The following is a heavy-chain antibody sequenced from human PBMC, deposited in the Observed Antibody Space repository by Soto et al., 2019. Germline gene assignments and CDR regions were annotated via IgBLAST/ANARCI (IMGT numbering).Heavy chain of an antibody. V-gene: IGHV1-69*01. Sequence: QVQLVQSGAEVKKPGSSVMVSCKASGGTFSSFAISWVRQAPGQGLEWMGGIIPIFGTANFAQKFQGRVTIAADESTSTAYMQLSSLRSEDTDVYYCARAWELARGRFDPWGQGTLVTVSS. CDR2: IIPIFGTA. CDR3: ARAWELARGRFDP. CDR1: GGTFSSFA. J-gene: IGHJ5*02. D-gene: IGHD1-1*01.